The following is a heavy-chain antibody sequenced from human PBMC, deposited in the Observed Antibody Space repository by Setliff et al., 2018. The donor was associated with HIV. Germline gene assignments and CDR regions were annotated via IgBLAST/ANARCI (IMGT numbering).Heavy chain of an antibody. CDR1: GFTFSSYA. CDR3: AKTSNTGYLFCSDY. V-gene: IGHV3-23*01. J-gene: IGHJ4*02. CDR2: ISGSGGST. D-gene: IGHD3-9*01. Sequence: PRGSLRLSCAASGFTFSSYAMSWVRQAPGKGLEWVSTISGSGGSTYYADSVKGRFTISRDNSKNTLYLQMNSLRAEDTAVYYCAKTSNTGYLFCSDYWGQGTLVTVSS.